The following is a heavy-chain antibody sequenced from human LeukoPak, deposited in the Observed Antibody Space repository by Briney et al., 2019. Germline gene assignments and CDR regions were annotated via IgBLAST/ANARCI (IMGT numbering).Heavy chain of an antibody. V-gene: IGHV1-69*13. Sequence: SEKVSCKASGGTFSNYATSWVRQAPGQGLEWMGGIIPIFDTANYAQKFQGRVTITADESTSTAYMELSSLRSEDTAVYYCARDRPPYYDFWSGPRDFQHWGQGTLVTVSS. CDR2: IIPIFDTA. CDR3: ARDRPPYYDFWSGPRDFQH. J-gene: IGHJ1*01. CDR1: GGTFSNYA. D-gene: IGHD3-3*01.